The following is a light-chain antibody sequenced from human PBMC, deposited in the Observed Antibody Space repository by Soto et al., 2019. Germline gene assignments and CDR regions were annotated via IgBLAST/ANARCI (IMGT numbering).Light chain of an antibody. V-gene: IGLV2-14*01. CDR2: DVS. Sequence: QSALTQPASVSGSPGQSITISCTGTSSDVGGYNCVSWYQQHPGKAPKLMIYDVSNRPSGVSNRFSGSKSGNTASLTISGLQAEDEADYYCSSYTSSSSHYVFGTGTKLTVL. CDR3: SSYTSSSSHYV. CDR1: SSDVGGYNC. J-gene: IGLJ1*01.